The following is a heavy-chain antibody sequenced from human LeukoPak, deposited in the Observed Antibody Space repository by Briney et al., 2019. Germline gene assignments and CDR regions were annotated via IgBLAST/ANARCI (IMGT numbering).Heavy chain of an antibody. CDR3: ARGLEWFGSDY. CDR1: GDSISTSNSY. D-gene: IGHD3-10*01. Sequence: SETLSLTCTVSGDSISTSNSYWGWIRQPPGKGLEWIGSIYYSGSTYYSPSLKSRVTISVDTSNNQFSLKLSSVTAADTAVYYCARGLEWFGSDYWGQGTLVTVSS. V-gene: IGHV4-39*07. CDR2: IYYSGST. J-gene: IGHJ4*02.